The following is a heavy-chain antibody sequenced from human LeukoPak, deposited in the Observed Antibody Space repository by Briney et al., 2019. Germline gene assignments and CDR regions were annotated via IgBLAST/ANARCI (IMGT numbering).Heavy chain of an antibody. J-gene: IGHJ4*02. D-gene: IGHD6-19*01. CDR3: AIGAVAGTLDY. V-gene: IGHV1-46*01. Sequence: ASVKVSCKASGYTFTSYYMHWVRQAPGQGLEWMGIINPSGGGTSYAQKFQGRVTMTRDTSTSTVYMELSSLISEDTAVYYCAIGAVAGTLDYWGQGTLVTVSS. CDR1: GYTFTSYY. CDR2: INPSGGGT.